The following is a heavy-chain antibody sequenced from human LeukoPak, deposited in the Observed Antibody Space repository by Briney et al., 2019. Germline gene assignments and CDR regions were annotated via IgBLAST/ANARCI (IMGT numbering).Heavy chain of an antibody. CDR2: IYYNGNT. V-gene: IGHV4-59*01. J-gene: IGHJ6*02. CDR3: ARGRSNYYGMDV. D-gene: IGHD1-26*01. CDR1: DGSINSYY. Sequence: PSETLSLTCSVSDGSINSYYWNWIRRPPGKGLEWIGYIYYNGNTNYSPSLKSRVTMSVDTSKNLFSLKVSSVTAADTTVYYCARGRSNYYGMDVWGQGTTVTVSS.